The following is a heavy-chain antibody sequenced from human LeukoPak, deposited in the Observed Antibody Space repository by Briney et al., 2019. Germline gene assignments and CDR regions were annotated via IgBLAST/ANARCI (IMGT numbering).Heavy chain of an antibody. Sequence: ASVKVSCKASGGTFSSYAISWVRQAPGQGLEWMGWISAYNGNTNYAQKLQGRVTMTTDTSTSTAYMELRSLRSDDTAVYYCARDTEVAAAADYWGQGTLVTVSS. CDR2: ISAYNGNT. V-gene: IGHV1-18*01. CDR1: GGTFSSYA. D-gene: IGHD6-13*01. J-gene: IGHJ4*02. CDR3: ARDTEVAAAADY.